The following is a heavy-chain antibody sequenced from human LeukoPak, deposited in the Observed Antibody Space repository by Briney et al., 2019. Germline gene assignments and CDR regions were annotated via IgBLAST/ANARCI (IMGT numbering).Heavy chain of an antibody. CDR1: GFTFGSYW. CDR3: VRDVWGDRDGFFEY. V-gene: IGHV3-74*01. Sequence: PEGSLRLSCAASGFTFGSYWMHWVRQVPGKGLMWVARVNLDGRSTSYAESVKGRFTISRDNAKFTVYLQMNSLRADDTAVYYCVRDVWGDRDGFFEYWGQGALVTVST. J-gene: IGHJ4*02. CDR2: VNLDGRST. D-gene: IGHD5-24*01.